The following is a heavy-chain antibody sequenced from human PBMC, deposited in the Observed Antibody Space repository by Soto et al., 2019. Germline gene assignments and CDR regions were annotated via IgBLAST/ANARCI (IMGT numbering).Heavy chain of an antibody. V-gene: IGHV3-23*01. J-gene: IGHJ4*02. CDR2: ISGSGGST. CDR1: GFTFSSYA. CDR3: AKDFRYYYGSGSYCHY. Sequence: GSLRLSCAASGFTFSSYAMSWVRQAPGKGLEWVSAISGSGGSTYYADSVKGRFTISRDNSKNTLYLQMNSLRAEDTAVYYCAKDFRYYYGSGSYCHYWGQGTLVTVSS. D-gene: IGHD3-10*01.